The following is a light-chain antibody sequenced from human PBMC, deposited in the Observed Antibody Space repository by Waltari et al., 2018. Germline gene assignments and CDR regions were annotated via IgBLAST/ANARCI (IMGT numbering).Light chain of an antibody. J-gene: IGKJ4*01. CDR1: QSITSY. CDR3: MQVLHAPFT. Sequence: DIQMTHSPSSLSASVGDRVTITCRASQSITSYLNWYQQKPGKAPKLLIYAASSLLSGVPDRFSGSGSGTDFTLKISRVEAEDVGVYYCMQVLHAPFTFGGGTKVEIK. V-gene: IGKV1-39*01. CDR2: AAS.